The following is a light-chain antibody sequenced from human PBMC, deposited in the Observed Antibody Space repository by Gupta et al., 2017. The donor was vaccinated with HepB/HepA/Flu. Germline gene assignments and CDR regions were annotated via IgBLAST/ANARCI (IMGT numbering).Light chain of an antibody. Sequence: DVVMTQSPLSLPVTLGPPASISCSSSPSLVHTEDNILLKWLRQRPGQTPRRLIYKVSNRDAGVPDRFSGSASDTDFTLKISRVDAEDVGVYSCRQTTHWRYTFGQGTKLEIK. CDR1: PSLVHTEDNIL. V-gene: IGKV2-30*02. J-gene: IGKJ2*01. CDR3: RQTTHWRYT. CDR2: KVS.